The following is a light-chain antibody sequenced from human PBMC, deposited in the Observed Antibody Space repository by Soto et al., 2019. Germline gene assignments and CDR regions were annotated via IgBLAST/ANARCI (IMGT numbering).Light chain of an antibody. CDR1: SSDVGSYDR. V-gene: IGLV2-18*02. Sequence: QSALTQPPSVSVSPGQSVTISCTGTSSDVGSYDRVSWYQQPPGTAPKLMIYEVSNRPSGVPDRFSGSKSGNTASLTISGLQAEDEAEYYCTSYTSSNTFVFGTGTKLTVL. CDR2: EVS. J-gene: IGLJ1*01. CDR3: TSYTSSNTFV.